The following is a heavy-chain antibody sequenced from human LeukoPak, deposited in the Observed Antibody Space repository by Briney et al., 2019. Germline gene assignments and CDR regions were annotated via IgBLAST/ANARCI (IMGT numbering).Heavy chain of an antibody. J-gene: IGHJ4*02. CDR1: GNTVSISA. D-gene: IGHD3-22*01. Sequence: PGGSLRVSCADPGNTVSISAGTWVCEDPGGGREWVAGVLGGGGGPNSAGSVRGGFSISRDNYKNTLYLQMNSLGAEDTAVYFCAKRGVVIRVILVGFHKEAYYFDSWGQGALVTVSS. V-gene: IGHV3-23*01. CDR3: AKRGVVIRVILVGFHKEAYYFDS. CDR2: VLGGGGGP.